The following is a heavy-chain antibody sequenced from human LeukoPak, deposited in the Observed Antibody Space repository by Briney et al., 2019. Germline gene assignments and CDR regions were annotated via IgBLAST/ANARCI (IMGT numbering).Heavy chain of an antibody. CDR2: IYYSGST. Sequence: PSETLSLTCTVSGGSISSYYWSWIRQPPGKGLEWIGYIYYSGSTSYKPSLKSRVTISVDSSKNQFSLKLTSVTAADTAVYYCARTTEGGYRYGYYYYYMDVWGKGTTVTISS. D-gene: IGHD5-18*01. CDR1: GGSISSYY. CDR3: ARTTEGGYRYGYYYYYMDV. J-gene: IGHJ6*03. V-gene: IGHV4-59*01.